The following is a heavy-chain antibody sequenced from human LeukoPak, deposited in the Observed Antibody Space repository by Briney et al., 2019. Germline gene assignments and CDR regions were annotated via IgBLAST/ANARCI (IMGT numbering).Heavy chain of an antibody. J-gene: IGHJ4*02. D-gene: IGHD2-2*01. CDR3: ARDRVGYCSSTSCYDFDY. CDR1: GFTFSSYA. V-gene: IGHV3-30-3*01. CDR2: MSYDGSNK. Sequence: AGRSLRLSCAASGFTFSSYAMHWVRQAPGKGLEWVAVMSYDGSNKYYADSVKGRFTISRDNSKNTLYLQMNSLRAEDTAVYYCARDRVGYCSSTSCYDFDYWGQGTLVTVSS.